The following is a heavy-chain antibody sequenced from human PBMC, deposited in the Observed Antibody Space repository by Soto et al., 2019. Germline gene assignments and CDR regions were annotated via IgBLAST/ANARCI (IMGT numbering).Heavy chain of an antibody. Sequence: SDTLSLTRTVSGGSISSYYWSWFRQPPGKGLEWIGYIYYSGSTNYNPSLKSRVTISVDTSKNQFSLKLNSVTAADTAVYYCARDLWGYCGTDCYPLDVWGQGTTVTVS. D-gene: IGHD2-21*02. CDR1: GGSISSYY. J-gene: IGHJ6*02. CDR3: ARDLWGYCGTDCYPLDV. V-gene: IGHV4-59*01. CDR2: IYYSGST.